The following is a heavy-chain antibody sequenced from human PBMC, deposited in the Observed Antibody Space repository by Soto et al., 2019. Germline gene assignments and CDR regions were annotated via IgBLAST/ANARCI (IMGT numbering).Heavy chain of an antibody. D-gene: IGHD3-10*01. Sequence: TLSLTCTVAGCSISSGGYYWSWIRQHPGKGLEWIGYIYYSGSTYYNPSLKSRVTISVDTSKNQFSLKLSSVTAADTAVYYCAKSMADYYYYGMDVWGQGNTVTVSS. V-gene: IGHV4-31*03. CDR2: IYYSGST. CDR3: AKSMADYYYYGMDV. CDR1: GCSISSGGYY. J-gene: IGHJ6*02.